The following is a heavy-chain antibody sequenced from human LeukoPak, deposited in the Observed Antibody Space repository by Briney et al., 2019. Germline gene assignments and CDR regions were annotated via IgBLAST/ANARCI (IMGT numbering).Heavy chain of an antibody. D-gene: IGHD5-18*01. CDR1: GGSFSGYY. J-gene: IGHJ4*02. CDR2: INHSGST. CDR3: ARGGYSYGRQENFDY. V-gene: IGHV4-34*01. Sequence: SETLSLTCAVYGGSFSGYYWSWIRQPPGKGLEWIGEINHSGSTNYNPSLKSRVTISVDTSKNQFSPKLSSVTAADTAVYYCARGGYSYGRQENFDYWGQGTLVTVSS.